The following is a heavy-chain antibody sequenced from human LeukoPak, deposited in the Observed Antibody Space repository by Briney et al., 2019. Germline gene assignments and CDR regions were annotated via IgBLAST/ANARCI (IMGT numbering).Heavy chain of an antibody. CDR1: GASISNDY. CDR3: ARDKTVVTYYYGMDV. CDR2: MHHSGRT. J-gene: IGHJ6*02. Sequence: SETLSLTCTVSGASISNDYWSWIRQPPGKGLEWIWYMHHSGRTNYNPSLKGRVSISMDTSKNQFSLKLSSVTAADTAVYYCARDKTVVTYYYGMDVWGQGTTVTVSS. V-gene: IGHV4-59*01. D-gene: IGHD4-23*01.